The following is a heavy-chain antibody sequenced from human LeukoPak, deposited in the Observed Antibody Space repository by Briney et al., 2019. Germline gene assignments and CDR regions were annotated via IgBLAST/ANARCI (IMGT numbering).Heavy chain of an antibody. D-gene: IGHD3-22*01. CDR2: IIPIFGTA. Sequence: ASVKVSCKASGCTFSSYAISWGRQAPGQGLGWGGGIIPIFGTANYAQKFQGRVTITADESTSTAYMELSSLRAEDTALYYCASYYYDRTSTYYFDYWGQGTLVTVSS. J-gene: IGHJ4*02. V-gene: IGHV1-69*13. CDR3: ASYYYDRTSTYYFDY. CDR1: GCTFSSYA.